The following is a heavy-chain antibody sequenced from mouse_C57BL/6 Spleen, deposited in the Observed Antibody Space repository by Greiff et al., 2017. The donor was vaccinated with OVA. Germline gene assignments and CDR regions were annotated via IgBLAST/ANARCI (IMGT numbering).Heavy chain of an antibody. CDR2: IDPEDGET. D-gene: IGHD3-2*02. J-gene: IGHJ2*01. CDR3: ARWGGSSGYDY. CDR1: GFNIKDYY. Sequence: VQLQHSFSSLVPHSPPATSPSPAPGFNIKDYYMHWVKQRTEQGLEWIGRIDPEDGETKYAPKFQGKATITADTSSNPAYLQLSSLTSEDTAVYYCARWGGSSGYDYWGQGTTLTVSS. V-gene: IGHV14-2*01.